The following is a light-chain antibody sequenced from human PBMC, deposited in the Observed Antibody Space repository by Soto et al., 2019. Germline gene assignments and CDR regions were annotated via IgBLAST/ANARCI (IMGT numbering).Light chain of an antibody. Sequence: QSALTQPPSASGSPGQSVTISCTGTSSDVGAYKYVSWYQHHPGKAPKLMIYEVTKRPSGVPDRFSGSKSGNTASLTVSGLQAEDEADYFCSSYAGNNNLVFGGGTKVTVL. CDR2: EVT. V-gene: IGLV2-8*01. CDR1: SSDVGAYKY. J-gene: IGLJ2*01. CDR3: SSYAGNNNLV.